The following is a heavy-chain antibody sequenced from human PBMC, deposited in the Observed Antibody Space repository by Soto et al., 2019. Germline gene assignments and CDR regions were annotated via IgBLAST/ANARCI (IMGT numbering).Heavy chain of an antibody. Sequence: QVQLQESGPGLVKPSQTLSLTCSVSGGSISSGAYYWSWIRQHPGKGLEWIGNIHYSESTYYNPSLKSRVIISLDTSKNQFSLNLSSVTDADTAVYYCARNPNTDCSSTGCYIYWFDPWGQGTLVTVSS. CDR2: IHYSEST. CDR1: GGSISSGAYY. D-gene: IGHD2-2*02. V-gene: IGHV4-31*03. CDR3: ARNPNTDCSSTGCYIYWFDP. J-gene: IGHJ5*02.